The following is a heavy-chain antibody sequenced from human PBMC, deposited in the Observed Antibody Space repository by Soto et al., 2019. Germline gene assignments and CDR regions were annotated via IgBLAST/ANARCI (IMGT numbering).Heavy chain of an antibody. D-gene: IGHD6-25*01. V-gene: IGHV1-2*02. J-gene: IGHJ6*02. Sequence: QVQLVQSGAEVKKPGASVKVSCKASGYTFTGHYMHWVRQAPGQGLEWMGWVNPNGGGTILAQKFQGRVTLTRDTSISTAYMELTNLKSDDTAVYYCARGGAAWTYYYYGMDVWGQGTTVTVSS. CDR3: ARGGAAWTYYYYGMDV. CDR2: VNPNGGGT. CDR1: GYTFTGHY.